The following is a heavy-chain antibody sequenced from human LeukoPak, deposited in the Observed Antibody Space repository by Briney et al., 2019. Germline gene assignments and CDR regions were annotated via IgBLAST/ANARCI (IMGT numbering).Heavy chain of an antibody. V-gene: IGHV3-30*04. D-gene: IGHD6-13*01. J-gene: IGHJ4*02. CDR3: ARERWSSSWTKSEYFDY. CDR1: GFTFSSYA. CDR2: VSYDGSNK. Sequence: PGGSLRLSCAASGFTFSSYAMHWVRQAPGKGLEWVAVVSYDGSNKYYADSVKGRFTISRDNSKNTLYLQMNSLRAEDTAVYYCARERWSSSWTKSEYFDYWGQGTLVTVSS.